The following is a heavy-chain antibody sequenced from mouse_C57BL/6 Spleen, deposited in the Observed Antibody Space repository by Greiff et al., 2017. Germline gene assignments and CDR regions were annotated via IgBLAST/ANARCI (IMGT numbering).Heavy chain of an antibody. Sequence: QVQLQQPGAELVKPGASVKLSCKASGYTFTSYWMQWVKQRPGQGLEWIGEIDPSDGYTNYNQKFKGKAPLTVDTSSSTAYMQLSSLTSEDSAVYSCARGGDYDYGSWFAYWGQGTLVTVSA. CDR1: GYTFTSYW. D-gene: IGHD2-4*01. V-gene: IGHV1-50*01. CDR2: IDPSDGYT. CDR3: ARGGDYDYGSWFAY. J-gene: IGHJ3*01.